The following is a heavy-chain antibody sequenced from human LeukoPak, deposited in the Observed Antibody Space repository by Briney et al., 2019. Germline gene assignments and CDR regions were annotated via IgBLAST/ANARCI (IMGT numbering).Heavy chain of an antibody. CDR2: IYTSGST. CDR1: GGSISSYY. J-gene: IGHJ6*03. CDR3: ARQSQPGPPYYYYYYMDV. V-gene: IGHV4-4*09. Sequence: SETLSLTCTVSGGSISSYYWSWIRQPPGKGLEWIGYIYTSGSTNYNPSLKSRVTISVDTSKNQFSLKLSSVTAAHTAVYYCARQSQPGPPYYYYYYMDVWGKGTTVTVSS.